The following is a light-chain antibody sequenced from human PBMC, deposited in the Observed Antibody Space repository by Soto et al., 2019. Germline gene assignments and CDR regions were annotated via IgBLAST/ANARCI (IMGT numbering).Light chain of an antibody. Sequence: SALTQPXXVSGXXXXXVTXSCTGSSSNIGAGYDVHWYQQLPGTAPKLLIYGNSNRPSGVPDRFSGSKSGTSASLAITGLQAEDEADYYCQSYDSSLSGSYVFGTGTKVTVL. CDR2: GNS. CDR3: QSYDSSLSGSYV. J-gene: IGLJ1*01. V-gene: IGLV1-40*01. CDR1: SSNIGAGYD.